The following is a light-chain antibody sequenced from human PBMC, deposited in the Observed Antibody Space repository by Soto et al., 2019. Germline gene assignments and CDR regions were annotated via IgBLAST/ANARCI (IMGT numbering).Light chain of an antibody. Sequence: QSVLTQPPSAAGAPGQRVTISCSGSSSNIGSNTVNCFQQLPGTAPKLLIYSNNQRPSGVPDRFSGSKSGTSASLAFCGLQSEDEADYYCAAWDASLNGRVFGTGTKVTVL. J-gene: IGLJ1*01. CDR2: SNN. V-gene: IGLV1-44*01. CDR3: AAWDASLNGRV. CDR1: SSNIGSNT.